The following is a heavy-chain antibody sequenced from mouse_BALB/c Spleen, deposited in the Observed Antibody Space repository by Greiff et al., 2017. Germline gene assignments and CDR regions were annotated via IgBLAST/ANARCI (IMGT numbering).Heavy chain of an antibody. Sequence: VQLQQSGPELVKPGASVRISCKASGYTFTSYYIHWVKQRPGQGLEWIGWIYPGNVNTKYNEKFKGKATLTADKSSSTAYMQLSSLTSEDSAVYFCASTTVVARDYAMDYWGQGTSVTVSS. CDR3: ASTTVVARDYAMDY. D-gene: IGHD1-1*01. CDR1: GYTFTSYY. V-gene: IGHV1S56*01. CDR2: IYPGNVNT. J-gene: IGHJ4*01.